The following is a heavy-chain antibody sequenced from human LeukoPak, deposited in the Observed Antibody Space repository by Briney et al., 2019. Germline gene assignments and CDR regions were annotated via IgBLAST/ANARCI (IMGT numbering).Heavy chain of an antibody. CDR3: ARFNENVLLWLGELLGGAFDI. CDR2: IYHSGST. Sequence: SETLSLTCAVSGYSISSGYYWGWIRQPPGKGLEWIGSIYHSGSTYYNPSLKSRVTISVDTSKNQFSLKLSSVTAADTAVYYCARFNENVLLWLGELLGGAFDIWGQGTMVTVSS. D-gene: IGHD3-10*01. V-gene: IGHV4-38-2*01. J-gene: IGHJ3*02. CDR1: GYSISSGYY.